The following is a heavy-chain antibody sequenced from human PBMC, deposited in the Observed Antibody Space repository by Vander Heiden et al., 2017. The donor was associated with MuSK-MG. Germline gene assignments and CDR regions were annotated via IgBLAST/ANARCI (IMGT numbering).Heavy chain of an antibody. J-gene: IGHJ4*02. CDR3: ARDQVTGTTLPLDY. CDR1: GFTFSSYS. V-gene: IGHV3-21*01. CDR2: ISSSSSYI. D-gene: IGHD1-1*01. Sequence: EVQLVESGGGLVKPGGSLRLSCAASGFTFSSYSMNWVRQAPGKGLEWVSSISSSSSYIYYADSVKGRFTISRDNAKNSLYLQMNSLRAEETAVYYCARDQVTGTTLPLDYWGQGTLVTVSS.